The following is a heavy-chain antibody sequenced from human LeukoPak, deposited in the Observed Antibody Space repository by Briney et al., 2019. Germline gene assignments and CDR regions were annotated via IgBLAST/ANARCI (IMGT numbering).Heavy chain of an antibody. Sequence: ASVKVSCKASGDTFSSYAISWARQAPGQGLEWMGGITPFFGTAKYAQKFQGRVTLTTDESTSTAYMELSSLTSDDTAVYYCARSNWNLRAWFDPWGQGTLVTVSS. CDR1: GDTFSSYA. CDR3: ARSNWNLRAWFDP. V-gene: IGHV1-69*05. J-gene: IGHJ5*02. CDR2: ITPFFGTA. D-gene: IGHD1-7*01.